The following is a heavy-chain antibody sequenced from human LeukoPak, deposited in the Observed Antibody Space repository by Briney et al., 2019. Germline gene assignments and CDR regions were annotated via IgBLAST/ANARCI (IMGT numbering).Heavy chain of an antibody. CDR3: ARDSDYSFDC. D-gene: IGHD4-11*01. Sequence: GGSLRLACVASGFTFSDYSMNWVRQAPGKGLEWLSYIGLSSRNTFYAESVEGRFTISSDNAKNSLYLQMNSLRDEDTAVYYCARDSDYSFDCWGQGTLVTVSS. CDR2: IGLSSRNT. V-gene: IGHV3-48*02. CDR1: GFTFSDYS. J-gene: IGHJ4*02.